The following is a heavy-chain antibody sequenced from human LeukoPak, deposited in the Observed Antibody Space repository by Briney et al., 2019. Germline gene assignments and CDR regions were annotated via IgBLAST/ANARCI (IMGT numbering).Heavy chain of an antibody. D-gene: IGHD3-9*01. CDR2: ISSSATYI. CDR3: ATADLTGYYGGDY. Sequence: GGSLRLSCAASGFTFSNYNMIWVRQAPGKGLEWVSSISSSATYINYADSVKGRFTISRDDAKNSLFLQMNSLRAEDTAVYYCATADLTGYYGGDYWGQGTLVTVSS. V-gene: IGHV3-21*01. CDR1: GFTFSNYN. J-gene: IGHJ4*02.